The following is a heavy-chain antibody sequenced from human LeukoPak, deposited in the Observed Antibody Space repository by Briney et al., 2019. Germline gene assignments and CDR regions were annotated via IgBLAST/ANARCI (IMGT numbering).Heavy chain of an antibody. V-gene: IGHV3-33*01. D-gene: IGHD5-18*01. Sequence: GGSLRLSCAASGFTFSNYGMHGVRQPPGKGLEWVAVIWYDGSNKYYADSVKGRFTISRDNSKDTLYLQMNSLRAEDTAVYYCARSPPDTAMVLDYWGQGTLVTVSS. J-gene: IGHJ4*02. CDR3: ARSPPDTAMVLDY. CDR2: IWYDGSNK. CDR1: GFTFSNYG.